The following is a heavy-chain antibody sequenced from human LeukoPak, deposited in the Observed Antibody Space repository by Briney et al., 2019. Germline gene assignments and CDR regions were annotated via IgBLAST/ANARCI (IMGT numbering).Heavy chain of an antibody. V-gene: IGHV1-69*13. CDR1: GGTFSSYA. CDR2: IIPIFGTA. Sequence: GDSVKVSCKASGGTFSSYAISWVRQAPGQGLEWMGGIIPIFGTANYAQKFQGRVTITADESTSTAYMELSSLRSEDTAVYYCARGGSSGWYNWFDPWGQGTLVTVSS. J-gene: IGHJ5*02. CDR3: ARGGSSGWYNWFDP. D-gene: IGHD6-19*01.